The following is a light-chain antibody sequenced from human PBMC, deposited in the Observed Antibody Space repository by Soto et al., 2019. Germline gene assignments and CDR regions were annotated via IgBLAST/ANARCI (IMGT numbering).Light chain of an antibody. CDR1: QTINKN. CDR3: QQSFRAPYT. J-gene: IGKJ2*01. Sequence: DLQMTQSPSSLSASVGDRVTITCRASQTINKNLNWYQQKPGQAPNLLIYSASDFQSGVPSRFSGSGSGTEITRTISRLQPEDFATYYCQQSFRAPYTFGQGTDLEI. CDR2: SAS. V-gene: IGKV1-39*01.